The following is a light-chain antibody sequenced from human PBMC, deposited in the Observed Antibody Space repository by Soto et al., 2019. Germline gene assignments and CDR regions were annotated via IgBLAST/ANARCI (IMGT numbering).Light chain of an antibody. J-gene: IGKJ3*01. Sequence: DIQMTQSPSSLSASVGDRVTITCQASQGISKSLNWYQHKVGKAPKLLIYDASNLETGVPSRFSGSGSGTDYTFNINSLQSEDIGTYYCQQYADLPFTFGPGTKVAIK. V-gene: IGKV1-33*01. CDR1: QGISKS. CDR2: DAS. CDR3: QQYADLPFT.